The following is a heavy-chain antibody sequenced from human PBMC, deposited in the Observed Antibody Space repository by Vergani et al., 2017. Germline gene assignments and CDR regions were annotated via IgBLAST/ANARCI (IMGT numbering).Heavy chain of an antibody. CDR2: IRSKANSYAT. CDR3: VRVKGSNWNDHLYDI. CDR1: GFTFSGSA. D-gene: IGHD1-1*01. Sequence: EVQLVESGGGLVQPGGSLKLSCAASGFTFSGSAMHWVRQASGKGLEWVGRIRSKANSYATAYAASVKGRFTISRDDSKNTAYLQMNSLKTEDTAVYYCVRVKGSNWNDHLYDIWGQGTLVTVSS. J-gene: IGHJ3*02. V-gene: IGHV3-73*01.